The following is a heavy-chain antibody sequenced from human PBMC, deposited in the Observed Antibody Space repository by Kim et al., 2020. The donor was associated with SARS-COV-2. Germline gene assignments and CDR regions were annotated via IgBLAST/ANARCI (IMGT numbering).Heavy chain of an antibody. J-gene: IGHJ4*01. Sequence: SETLSLTCTVSGGSISSYYWSWIRQPPGKGLEWIGYIYYSGSTNYNPSLKSRVTISVDTSKNQFSLKLSSVTAADTAVYYCARSEAYDILTGPHYFDYWG. CDR2: IYYSGST. D-gene: IGHD3-9*01. CDR1: GGSISSYY. CDR3: ARSEAYDILTGPHYFDY. V-gene: IGHV4-59*08.